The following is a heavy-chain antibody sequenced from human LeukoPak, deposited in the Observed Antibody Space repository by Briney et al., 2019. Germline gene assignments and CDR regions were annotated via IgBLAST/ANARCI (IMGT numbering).Heavy chain of an antibody. J-gene: IGHJ3*02. CDR2: IIGSGGST. D-gene: IGHD3-10*01. CDR3: AINPTKPQLLWFGELLLGDAFDI. V-gene: IGHV3-23*01. CDR1: GFTFSSYA. Sequence: GGSLRLSCAASGFTFSSYAMSWVRQAPGKGLEWVSAIIGSGGSTYYADSVKGRFTISRDNSTNTMYLQMNSLRAEDPAVYYCAINPTKPQLLWFGELLLGDAFDIWGQGTMVTVSS.